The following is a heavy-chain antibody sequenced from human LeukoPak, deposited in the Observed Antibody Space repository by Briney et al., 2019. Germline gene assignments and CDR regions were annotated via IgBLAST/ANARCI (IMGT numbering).Heavy chain of an antibody. Sequence: SETLSLTCTVSGGSISSGGYYWSWIRQHPGKDLEWIGYIYYSGSTYYNPSLKSRVTISVDTSKNQFSLKLSSVTAADTAVYYCARDVGAGIAAAFDYWGQGTLVTVSS. V-gene: IGHV4-31*03. CDR2: IYYSGST. J-gene: IGHJ4*02. D-gene: IGHD6-13*01. CDR3: ARDVGAGIAAAFDY. CDR1: GGSISSGGYY.